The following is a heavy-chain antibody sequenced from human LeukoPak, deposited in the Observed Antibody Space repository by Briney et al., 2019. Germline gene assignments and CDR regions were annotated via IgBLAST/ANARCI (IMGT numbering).Heavy chain of an antibody. J-gene: IGHJ4*02. V-gene: IGHV1-8*01. CDR1: GYTFTSYD. CDR2: MNPNSGNT. D-gene: IGHD1-26*01. Sequence: ASVKVSCKASGYTFTSYDINWVRQATGQGLEWMGWMNPNSGNTGYAQKFQGRVTMTRNTSISTAYMELSSLRSEDTAVYYCARVEFRYGGPDFDYWGQGTLVTASS. CDR3: ARVEFRYGGPDFDY.